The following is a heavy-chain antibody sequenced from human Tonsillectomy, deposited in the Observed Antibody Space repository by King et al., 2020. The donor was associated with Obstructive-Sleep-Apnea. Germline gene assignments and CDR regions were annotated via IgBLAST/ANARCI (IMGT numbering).Heavy chain of an antibody. D-gene: IGHD1-26*01. CDR3: ARDVEGGYYYYGMDV. Sequence: PLQESGPGLVKPSGTLSLTCAVSGGSISSSNWWSWVRQPPGKRLEWIGEIYHSGTTNYNPSLKSRVTISVDKSKNQFSLKLASVTAADTAMYYCARDVEGGYYYYGMDVWGQGTTVTVSS. J-gene: IGHJ6*02. V-gene: IGHV4-4*02. CDR2: IYHSGTT. CDR1: GGSISSSNW.